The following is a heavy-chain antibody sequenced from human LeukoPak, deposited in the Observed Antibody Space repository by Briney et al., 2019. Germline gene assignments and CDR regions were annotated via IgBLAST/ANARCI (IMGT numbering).Heavy chain of an antibody. D-gene: IGHD2-15*01. V-gene: IGHV1-69*06. Sequence: ASVKVSCKASGGTFSSYAISWVRQAPGQGLEWMGGIIPIFGTANYAQKFQGRVTITADKSTSTAYMELSSLRSEDTAVYYCARVLCSGGSCYGRAFDYWGQGTLVTVSS. CDR2: IIPIFGTA. CDR3: ARVLCSGGSCYGRAFDY. J-gene: IGHJ4*02. CDR1: GGTFSSYA.